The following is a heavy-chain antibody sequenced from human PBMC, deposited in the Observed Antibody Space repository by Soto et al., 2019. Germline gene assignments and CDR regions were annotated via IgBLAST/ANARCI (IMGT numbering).Heavy chain of an antibody. D-gene: IGHD2-8*01. V-gene: IGHV1-69*13. CDR2: IIPIFGSA. Sequence: SVKVSCKASGATFSSSAINWVRQAPGVRPEWMGGIIPIFGSASYAPKFQGRVTITADESTTTAYMAMCGLRSEDTAVYYCATSPTDSTSYDYLYYWGREPLCTVSS. J-gene: IGHJ4*03. CDR3: ATSPTDSTSYDYLYY. CDR1: GATFSSSA.